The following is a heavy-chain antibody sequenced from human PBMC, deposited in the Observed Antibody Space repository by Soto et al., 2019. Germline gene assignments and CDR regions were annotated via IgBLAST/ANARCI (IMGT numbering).Heavy chain of an antibody. CDR1: GFTFSSYA. CDR2: ISYDGSNK. V-gene: IGHV3-30-3*01. Sequence: QVQLVESGGGVVQPGRSLRLSCAASGFTFSSYAMHWVRQAPGKGLEWVAVISYDGSNKYYADSVKGRFTISRDNSKNTLYLQMNSLRAEDTAVYYCARDGLLGYFDAWGQGTLVTVSS. CDR3: ARDGLLGYFDA. J-gene: IGHJ4*02. D-gene: IGHD3-16*01.